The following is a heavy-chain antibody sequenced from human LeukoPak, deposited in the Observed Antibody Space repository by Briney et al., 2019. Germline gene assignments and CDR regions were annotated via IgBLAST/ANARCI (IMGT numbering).Heavy chain of an antibody. D-gene: IGHD6-13*01. CDR1: GFTFSSYA. V-gene: IGHV3-30-3*01. J-gene: IGHJ3*02. CDR2: ISYDGSNK. Sequence: GGSLRLSCAASGFTFSSYAMHWVRQAPGKGLEWVAVISYDGSNKYYADSVKGRFTISRDNSKNTLYLQVNSLRAEDTAVYYCARDRGSSWYPPSYAFDIWGQGTMVTVSS. CDR3: ARDRGSSWYPPSYAFDI.